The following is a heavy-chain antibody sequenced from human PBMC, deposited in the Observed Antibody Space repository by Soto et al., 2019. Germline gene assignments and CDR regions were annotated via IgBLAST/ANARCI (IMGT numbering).Heavy chain of an antibody. V-gene: IGHV1-18*01. Sequence: QVQLVQSGAEVKKPGASVKVSCKASGYTFTSYGISWVRQAPGQGLEWMGWISAYNGNTNYAQKLQGRVTMTTDTSTSTAYLELRSRRSDDTAVYYCARTPYYYDSSGYYYYFDYWGQGTLVTVSS. CDR3: ARTPYYYDSSGYYYYFDY. D-gene: IGHD3-22*01. CDR1: GYTFTSYG. J-gene: IGHJ4*02. CDR2: ISAYNGNT.